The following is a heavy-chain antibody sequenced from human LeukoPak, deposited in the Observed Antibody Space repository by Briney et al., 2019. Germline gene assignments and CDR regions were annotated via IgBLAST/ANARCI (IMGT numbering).Heavy chain of an antibody. V-gene: IGHV4-4*07. CDR3: AKDSSAWGNLAGHFDS. CDR1: GGSIVSHY. Sequence: ASETLSLTCTVSGGSIVSHYWNWIRQPAGRGLEWIGRFYASGTTNTSPSLKSRVTMSVGTSKNQFSLKLSSVTAADTAVYYCAKDSSAWGNLAGHFDSWGQGTLVTVSS. D-gene: IGHD6-13*01. J-gene: IGHJ4*02. CDR2: FYASGTT.